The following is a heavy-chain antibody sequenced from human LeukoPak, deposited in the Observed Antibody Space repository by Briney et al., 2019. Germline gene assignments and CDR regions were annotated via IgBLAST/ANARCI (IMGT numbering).Heavy chain of an antibody. CDR2: IKSKTDGGTT. CDR3: TTHGYQLLKAFDY. Sequence: GGSLRLSCAASGFTFSNAWMSWVRQAPGKGLEWVGRIKSKTDGGTTDYAAPVKGRFTISRDDSKNTLYLQMNSLKTEDTAVYYCTTHGYQLLKAFDYWGQGTLVTVSS. D-gene: IGHD2-2*01. J-gene: IGHJ4*02. V-gene: IGHV3-15*01. CDR1: GFTFSNAW.